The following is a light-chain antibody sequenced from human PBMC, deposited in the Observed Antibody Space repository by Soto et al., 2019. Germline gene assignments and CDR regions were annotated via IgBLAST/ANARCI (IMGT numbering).Light chain of an antibody. CDR3: MQSTQLPPT. J-gene: IGKJ5*01. Sequence: DVVMTQTPLSLSVAPVQPASISCKCSQSLLHITGETFLFWFLQKAGQAPQLLIYEVSTRVSGVPDRFSGSGSGTDFTLEISRVETDDVGIYYCMQSTQLPPTFGQGTLLEV. CDR2: EVS. V-gene: IGKV2D-29*01. CDR1: QSLLHITGETF.